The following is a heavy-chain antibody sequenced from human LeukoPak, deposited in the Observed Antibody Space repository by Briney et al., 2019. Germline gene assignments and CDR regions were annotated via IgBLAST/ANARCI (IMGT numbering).Heavy chain of an antibody. V-gene: IGHV4-59*01. CDR2: VYYSGST. CDR3: ARDAPSKDWYFDL. J-gene: IGHJ2*01. CDR1: GCSFSIYY. Sequence: SETVSLMCSLSGCSFSIYYWRWIRHPPGKGREWIGYVYYSGSTNYNPSLKSRVTISVDTSKNQFSLKLSSVTAADTAVYYCARDAPSKDWYFDLWGRGTLVTVSS.